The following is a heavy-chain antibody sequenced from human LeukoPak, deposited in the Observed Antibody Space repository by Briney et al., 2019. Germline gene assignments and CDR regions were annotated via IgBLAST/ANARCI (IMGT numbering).Heavy chain of an antibody. V-gene: IGHV3-53*04. J-gene: IGHJ5*02. D-gene: IGHD5-18*01. CDR2: IYSGGTK. CDR3: ARVDTVMAYYFDL. CDR1: GFTVSTNC. Sequence: AGSLRLSCAASGFTVSTNCMTWVRQAPGKGLEWVSTIYSGGTKYYADSVMGRFTISRHNSRNPLYLQMNSLRAEDTAVYYCARVDTVMAYYFDLWGQGTLVTVSS.